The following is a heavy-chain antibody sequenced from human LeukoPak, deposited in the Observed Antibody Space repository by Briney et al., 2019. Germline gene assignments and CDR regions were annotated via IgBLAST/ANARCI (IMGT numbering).Heavy chain of an antibody. CDR1: GFTFSSYA. V-gene: IGHV3-23*01. J-gene: IGHJ4*02. CDR3: TKDAPVGVLLYCFDS. CDR2: ISGTGGSA. Sequence: PGGSLRLSCAVSGFTFSSYAMSWVRQAPGKGLEWISFISGTGGSAYYADCMRGRFTISRDNSKNTVYLQMNSLRAEDTAIYYCTKDAPVGVLLYCFDSWGQGTLVTVSS.